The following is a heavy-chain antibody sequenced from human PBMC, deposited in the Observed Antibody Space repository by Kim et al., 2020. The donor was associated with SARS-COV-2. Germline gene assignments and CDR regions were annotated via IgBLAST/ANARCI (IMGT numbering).Heavy chain of an antibody. V-gene: IGHV4-31*03. Sequence: SETLSLTCTVSGVSISSGGYYWSWSRQHGGKGLECVGFIYYSGSTYYNPSLKRRVTISVDTTKNQFSLKLSSVTAADTAVYYCARAGDGYNYHHFDYWGQGTLVTLSS. CDR3: ARAGDGYNYHHFDY. J-gene: IGHJ4*02. CDR2: IYYSGST. D-gene: IGHD5-18*01. CDR1: GVSISSGGYY.